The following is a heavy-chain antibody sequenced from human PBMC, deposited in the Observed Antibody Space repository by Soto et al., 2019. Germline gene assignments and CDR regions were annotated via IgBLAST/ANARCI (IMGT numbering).Heavy chain of an antibody. CDR2: ISYDGDNK. Sequence: QVQLVESGGGVVQPGRSLRLSCAASGFTFSYHALNWFRQAPGKGLEWVAVISYDGDNKYIAESVKGRFTISRDISKNTVSLQLNSLRAEDTAMYFCARGTTTSAFSAMDVWGQGTTVTVSS. J-gene: IGHJ6*02. D-gene: IGHD1-1*01. CDR1: GFTFSYHA. V-gene: IGHV3-30*14. CDR3: ARGTTTSAFSAMDV.